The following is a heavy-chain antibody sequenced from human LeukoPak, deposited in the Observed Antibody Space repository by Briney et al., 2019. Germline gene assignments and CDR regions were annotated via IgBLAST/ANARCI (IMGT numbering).Heavy chain of an antibody. J-gene: IGHJ5*02. D-gene: IGHD5-24*01. V-gene: IGHV3-11*01. CDR2: ISSSGSTI. CDR3: ARDNSVRDEAWWFNP. Sequence: GGSLRLSCAASGFTFSNYYMNWIRQAPGKGLEWVSYISSSGSTIYYADSVKGRFTISRDNAKNSLSLQMNSLRAEDTAVYYCARDNSVRDEAWWFNPWGQGTLVTVSS. CDR1: GFTFSNYY.